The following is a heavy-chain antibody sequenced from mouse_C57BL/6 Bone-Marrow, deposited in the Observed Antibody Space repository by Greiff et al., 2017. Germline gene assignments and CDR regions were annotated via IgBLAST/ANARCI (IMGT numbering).Heavy chain of an antibody. CDR3: TRDSYSNPMDY. CDR1: GFTFSSYA. Sequence: EVKLVESGAGLVKPGGSLKLSCAASGFTFSSYAMSWVSQTPEKRLEWVAYISSGGGYIYYAEPVKGRFTISRDTARHTLYLHMSSLKSEDTAMYYCTRDSYSNPMDYWGQGTSVTVSS. V-gene: IGHV5-9-1*02. CDR2: ISSGGGYI. D-gene: IGHD2-5*01. J-gene: IGHJ4*01.